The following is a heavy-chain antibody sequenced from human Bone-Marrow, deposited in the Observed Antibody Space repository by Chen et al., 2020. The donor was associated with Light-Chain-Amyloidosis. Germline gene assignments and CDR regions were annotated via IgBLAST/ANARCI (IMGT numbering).Heavy chain of an antibody. V-gene: IGHV3-21*01. D-gene: IGHD3-3*01. J-gene: IGHJ6*02. Sequence: EVQLVESGGGLVKPGGSLRLSCAASGLTLTSYSMNWVRQAPGKGLEWVSSISSSSYIYYADSVKGRFTISRDNAKNSLYLQMNSLRAEDTAVYYCARGEGVVPRWGMDVWGQGTTVTVSS. CDR3: ARGEGVVPRWGMDV. CDR1: GLTLTSYS. CDR2: ISSSSYI.